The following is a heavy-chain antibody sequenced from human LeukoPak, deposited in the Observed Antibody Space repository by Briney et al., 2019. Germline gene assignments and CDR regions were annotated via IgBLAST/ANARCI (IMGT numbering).Heavy chain of an antibody. J-gene: IGHJ4*02. CDR1: GGSFSGYY. CDR2: IYYSGST. Sequence: SETLSLTCAVYGGSFSGYYWSWLRQPPGKGLEWIGSIYYSGSTYYNPSLKSRVTISVDTSKNQFSLKLSSVTAADTAVYYCARETTMVRGAMGYWGQGTLVTVSS. D-gene: IGHD3-10*01. V-gene: IGHV4-34*01. CDR3: ARETTMVRGAMGY.